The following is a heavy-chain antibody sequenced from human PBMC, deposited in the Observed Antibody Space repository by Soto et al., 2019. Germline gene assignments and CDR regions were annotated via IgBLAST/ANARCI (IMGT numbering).Heavy chain of an antibody. D-gene: IGHD3-22*01. V-gene: IGHV3-30-3*01. CDR1: GFTFSSYA. CDR2: ISYDGSNK. J-gene: IGHJ4*02. Sequence: QVQLVESEGGVVQPGRSLRLSCAASGFTFSSYAMHWVGQAPGKGLEWVAVISYDGSNKYYADSVKGRFTISRDNSKNTLYLQMNSLRAEDTAVYYCAREDYYDSSVFDYWGQGTLVTVSS. CDR3: AREDYYDSSVFDY.